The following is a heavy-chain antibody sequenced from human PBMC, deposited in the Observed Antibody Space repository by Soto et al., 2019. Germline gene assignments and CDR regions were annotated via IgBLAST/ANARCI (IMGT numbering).Heavy chain of an antibody. D-gene: IGHD3-10*01. J-gene: IGHJ6*02. CDR2: ILSNDEK. CDR1: GFSLSNARMG. Sequence: SGPTLVNPTETLTLTCTVSGFSLSNARMGLSWIRQPPGKALEWLAHILSNDEKSYRTSLKSRLTISKDASKSQVVLTMTNMDPVEKATYYCARMTIRYYYYYGMDVWGQGTTVAFSS. CDR3: ARMTIRYYYYYGMDV. V-gene: IGHV2-26*01.